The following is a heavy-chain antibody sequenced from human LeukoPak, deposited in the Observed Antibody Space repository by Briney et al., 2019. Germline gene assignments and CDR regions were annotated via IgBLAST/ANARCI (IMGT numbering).Heavy chain of an antibody. CDR2: IYYSGST. Sequence: SETLSLTCSVSGGSVINSYWTWIRQPPGKGLEWIGYIYYSGSTNYNPSLKSRVAISVDTSKKQSSLNLNSVTAADTTVYYCAIEWFNSNFDPWGQGTLVTVSS. D-gene: IGHD2/OR15-2a*01. J-gene: IGHJ5*02. CDR1: GGSVINSY. V-gene: IGHV4-59*02. CDR3: AIEWFNSNFDP.